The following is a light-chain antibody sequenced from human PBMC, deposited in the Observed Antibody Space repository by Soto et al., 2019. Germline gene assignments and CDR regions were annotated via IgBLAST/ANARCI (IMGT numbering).Light chain of an antibody. CDR3: CSYAGSYTLV. V-gene: IGLV2-11*01. J-gene: IGLJ2*01. CDR2: DVN. Sequence: QSALTQPRSVSGSPGQSVTISCTGTSSDVGTYNYVSWYQQHPGKAPKLMIYDVNYRPSGVTDRFSGSKSGNTASLTISGLKAEDEADYYCCSYAGSYTLVFGGGTKLTVL. CDR1: SSDVGTYNY.